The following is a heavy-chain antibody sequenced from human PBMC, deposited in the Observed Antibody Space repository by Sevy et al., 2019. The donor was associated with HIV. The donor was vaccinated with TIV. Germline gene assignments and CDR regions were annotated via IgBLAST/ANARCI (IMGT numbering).Heavy chain of an antibody. J-gene: IGHJ5*02. CDR2: IYYSGST. V-gene: IGHV4-59*01. Sequence: SETLSLTCTVSGGSISSYYWSWIRQPPGKGLEWIGYIYYSGSTNYNPSLKSRVTISVDTSKNQFSLKLSSVTAVDTAAYYCARDGRWEQLAKGYHWFDPWGQGTLVTVSS. CDR3: ARDGRWEQLAKGYHWFDP. D-gene: IGHD6-6*01. CDR1: GGSISSYY.